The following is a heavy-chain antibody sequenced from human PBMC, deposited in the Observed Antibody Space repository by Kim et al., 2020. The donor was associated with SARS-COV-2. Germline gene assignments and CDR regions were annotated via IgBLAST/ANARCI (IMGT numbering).Heavy chain of an antibody. CDR3: AGEGPDVRLDY. J-gene: IGHJ4*02. V-gene: IGHV4-31*02. CDR2: T. Sequence: TEHTPSLKSRVTISVRTAKNQFSLKLSSVTAADTAVYYCAGEGPDVRLDYWGQGTLVTVSS.